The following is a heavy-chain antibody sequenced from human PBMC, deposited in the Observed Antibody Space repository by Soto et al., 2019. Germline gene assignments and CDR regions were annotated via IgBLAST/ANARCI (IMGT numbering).Heavy chain of an antibody. D-gene: IGHD3-3*01. V-gene: IGHV4-59*08. CDR2: VYYSGST. CDR3: ARLGGYYQAFDH. Sequence: SETLSLTCTVSGFSIRSYYWSWIRQPPGKGLEWIGYVYYSGSTKYNPSLKSRVTISVDSSKNQFSLKLDSVTAADTAVYYCARLGGYYQAFDHWGQGTLVTVSS. J-gene: IGHJ4*02. CDR1: GFSIRSYY.